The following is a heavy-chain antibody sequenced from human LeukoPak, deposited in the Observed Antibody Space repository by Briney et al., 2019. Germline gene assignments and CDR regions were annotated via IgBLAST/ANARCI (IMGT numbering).Heavy chain of an antibody. CDR1: GFTFSTYA. V-gene: IGHV3-23*01. CDR3: AKGIVGATRNLDS. J-gene: IGHJ4*02. Sequence: GGSLRPSCAASGFTFSTYAMSRVRQAPGKGLEWVSTLTDSGVYTYYADSVKGRFTISRDNSENTLYLQMNGLRAGDTAVYYCAKGIVGATRNLDSWGQGTLVTVSS. D-gene: IGHD1-26*01. CDR2: LTDSGVYT.